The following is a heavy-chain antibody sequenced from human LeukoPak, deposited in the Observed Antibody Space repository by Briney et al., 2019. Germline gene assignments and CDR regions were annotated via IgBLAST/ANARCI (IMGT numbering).Heavy chain of an antibody. Sequence: PGGSLRLSCAASGFTFRDAAMTWVRQAPGRGLEWVSLISSSGANAYYADSVRGRFTFSRDNSKNTMFLQMNSLRVEDTAVYYCATRVGLTRSWYFDLWGRGTLVTVSS. CDR2: ISSSGANA. CDR1: GFTFRDAA. CDR3: ATRVGLTRSWYFDL. J-gene: IGHJ2*01. V-gene: IGHV3-23*01.